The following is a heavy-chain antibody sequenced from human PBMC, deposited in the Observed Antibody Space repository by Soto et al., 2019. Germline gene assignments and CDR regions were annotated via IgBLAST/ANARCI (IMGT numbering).Heavy chain of an antibody. J-gene: IGHJ6*02. V-gene: IGHV1-69*13. CDR3: ARGGSEPIHSIYYYGMDL. Sequence: SVKVSCKASGGTFSSYAISWVRQAPGQGLEWMGGIIPIFGTANYAQKFQGRVTITADESTSTAYMELSSLRSEDTAVYYCARGGSEPIHSIYYYGMDLWGQGTTVTVSS. CDR1: GGTFSSYA. D-gene: IGHD1-26*01. CDR2: IIPIFGTA.